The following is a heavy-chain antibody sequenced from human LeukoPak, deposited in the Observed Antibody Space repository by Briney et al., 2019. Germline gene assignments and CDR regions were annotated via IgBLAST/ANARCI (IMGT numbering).Heavy chain of an antibody. CDR1: GGTFSSYA. V-gene: IGHV1-69*05. D-gene: IGHD1-26*01. J-gene: IGHJ6*02. CDR3: ASGSYLWGGMDV. Sequence: GASVKVSCKASGGTFSSYAISWVRQAPGQGLEWMGGIIPIFGTANYAQKFQGRVTITTDESTSTAYMELSSLRSEDTAVYYCASGSYLWGGMDVWGQGTTVTVSS. CDR2: IIPIFGTA.